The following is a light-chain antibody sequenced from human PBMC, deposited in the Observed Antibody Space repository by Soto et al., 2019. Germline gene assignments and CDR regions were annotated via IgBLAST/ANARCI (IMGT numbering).Light chain of an antibody. CDR1: KLGDKY. Sequence: YELTQPPSVSVSPGQTASITCSGDKLGDKYASWYQQKPGQSPVLVIYQDIRRPSGIPERFSGSSSGNTATLTISGTQAMDEADYYCQAWDINTMVFGGGTKVTVL. CDR3: QAWDINTMV. CDR2: QDI. J-gene: IGLJ2*01. V-gene: IGLV3-1*01.